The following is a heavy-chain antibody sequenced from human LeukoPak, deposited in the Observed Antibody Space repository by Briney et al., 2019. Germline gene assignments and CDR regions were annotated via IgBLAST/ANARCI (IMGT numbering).Heavy chain of an antibody. CDR2: IYYTGST. CDR3: ARLKGYSSGWYPSYYFDY. D-gene: IGHD6-19*01. Sequence: SETLSLTCTVSGGSISSSYWSWIRQPPGKGLEWIGYIYYTGSTNYNSSLKSRVTISVDTSKNQFSLKLSSVTAADTAVYYCARLKGYSSGWYPSYYFDYWGQGTLVTVSS. J-gene: IGHJ4*02. CDR1: GGSISSSY. V-gene: IGHV4-59*08.